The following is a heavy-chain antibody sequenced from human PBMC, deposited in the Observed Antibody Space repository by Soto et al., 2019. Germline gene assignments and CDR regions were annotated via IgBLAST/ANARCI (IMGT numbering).Heavy chain of an antibody. CDR2: IYHSGST. D-gene: IGHD3-3*01. V-gene: IGHV4-30-2*01. J-gene: IGHJ4*02. CDR3: ARAGDDFGSGYYGFYFDY. CDR1: GGSISSGGYS. Sequence: SETLSLTCAVSGGSISSGGYSWSWIRQPPGKGLEWIGYIYHSGSTYYNPSLKSRVTISVDRSKNQFSLKLSSVTAADTAVYYFARAGDDFGSGYYGFYFDYWGQGTLVTVSS.